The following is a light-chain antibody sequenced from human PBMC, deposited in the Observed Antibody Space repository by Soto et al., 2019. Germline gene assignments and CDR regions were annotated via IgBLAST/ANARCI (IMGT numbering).Light chain of an antibody. CDR1: QSVSNNY. V-gene: IGKV3-20*01. J-gene: IGKJ1*01. CDR3: QQYGSSTWT. Sequence: EIVLTQSPGTLSLSPGERATLSCRASQSVSNNYLAWYQQKTGQPPRLLIYGASSRATGIPERFSGSGSGADFTLTISRLEPEDFAVYYCQQYGSSTWTFGQGTKVEIK. CDR2: GAS.